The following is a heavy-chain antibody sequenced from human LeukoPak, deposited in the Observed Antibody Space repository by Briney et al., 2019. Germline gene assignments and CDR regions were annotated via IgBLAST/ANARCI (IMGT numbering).Heavy chain of an antibody. CDR3: ATEAKHHYFDY. CDR2: ISPSGDIK. Sequence: GGSLRLSCAASGFTFSNHGMNWVRQAPGKGLEWVSGISPSGDIKYYADSVKGRFTISRDNSKNTLYLQMNSLRAEDTAVYYCATEAKHHYFDYWGQGTLVTVSS. J-gene: IGHJ4*02. V-gene: IGHV3-23*01. CDR1: GFTFSNHG.